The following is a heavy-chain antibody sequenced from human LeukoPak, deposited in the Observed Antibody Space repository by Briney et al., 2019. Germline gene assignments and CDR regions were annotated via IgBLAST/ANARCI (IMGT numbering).Heavy chain of an antibody. CDR1: GGSISSGSYY. Sequence: SETLSLTCTVSGGSISSGSYYWSWIRQPAGKGLEWIGRIYTSGSTNYNPSLKSRVTISVDTSKNQFSLKLCSVTAADTAVYYCARTNIAAVDYWGQGTLVTVSS. J-gene: IGHJ4*02. V-gene: IGHV4-61*02. D-gene: IGHD6-13*01. CDR3: ARTNIAAVDY. CDR2: IYTSGST.